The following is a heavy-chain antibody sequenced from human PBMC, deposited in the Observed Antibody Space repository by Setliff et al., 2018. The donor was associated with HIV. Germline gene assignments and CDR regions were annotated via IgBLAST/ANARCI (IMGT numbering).Heavy chain of an antibody. J-gene: IGHJ5*02. CDR1: GQFISDGYC. CDR2: VYHSGKT. D-gene: IGHD3-16*01. Sequence: LSLTCTVSGQFISDGYCWGWIRQPPGKGLEWIGSVYHSGKTYYNPSLKSRVTMSADTSKNQISLMLRSMTAADTAVYYCAKHDFGEGSCFDPWGQGSLVTVSS. V-gene: IGHV4-38-2*02. CDR3: AKHDFGEGSCFDP.